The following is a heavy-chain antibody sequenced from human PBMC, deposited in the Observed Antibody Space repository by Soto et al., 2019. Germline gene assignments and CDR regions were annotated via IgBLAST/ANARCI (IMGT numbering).Heavy chain of an antibody. D-gene: IGHD3-3*01. CDR3: AKIGHYDFWRSSGMDV. Sequence: QVQLVESGGGVVQPGRSLRLSCAASGFTFSSYGMHWVRQAPGKGLEWVAVISYDGSNKYYADSVKGRFTISRDNSKNXRDLQMNSLRAEDTAVYYCAKIGHYDFWRSSGMDVWGQGTTVTVSS. CDR2: ISYDGSNK. CDR1: GFTFSSYG. J-gene: IGHJ6*02. V-gene: IGHV3-30*18.